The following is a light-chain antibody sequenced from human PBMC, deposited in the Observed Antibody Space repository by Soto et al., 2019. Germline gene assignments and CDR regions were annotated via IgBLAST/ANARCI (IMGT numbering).Light chain of an antibody. CDR2: GIS. CDR3: QQYSKWPIT. J-gene: IGKJ5*01. CDR1: QSVNSN. Sequence: EMVMTQSPAILSVSAGESATLSWRASQSVNSNYLAWYQQHPGQPPRLLIYGISTRATGIPARFSGSGSGTEFSLTISSLQSEDFAVYYCQQYSKWPITFGQGTRLEIK. V-gene: IGKV3-15*01.